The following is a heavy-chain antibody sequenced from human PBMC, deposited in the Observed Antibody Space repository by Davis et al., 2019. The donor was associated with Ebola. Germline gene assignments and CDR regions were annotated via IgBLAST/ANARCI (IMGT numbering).Heavy chain of an antibody. J-gene: IGHJ4*02. V-gene: IGHV3-30*03. CDR2: ISYDGGKK. CDR1: GFTFSNYG. CDR3: ATTPQYSSGQNKPFDY. D-gene: IGHD6-19*01. Sequence: PSGFTFSNYGIHWARQAPGEGLEWVAFISYDGGKKYYADSVKGRFTISRDNSKNTLYLQMNSLRAEDTAVYYCATTPQYSSGQNKPFDYWGQGTLVTVSS.